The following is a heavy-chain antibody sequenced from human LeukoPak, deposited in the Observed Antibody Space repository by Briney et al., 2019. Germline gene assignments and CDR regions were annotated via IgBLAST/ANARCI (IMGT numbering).Heavy chain of an antibody. D-gene: IGHD3-9*01. J-gene: IGHJ3*02. Sequence: SETLSLTCNVSGDSVSSYYWNRIRQPPGKGLEWIAYIHYSGSTNYNPSLRSRVTISVDTSKNQFSLKLSSVTAADTAVYYCARGRYFDWSDAFDIWGQGTMVTVSS. CDR2: IHYSGST. CDR1: GDSVSSYY. CDR3: ARGRYFDWSDAFDI. V-gene: IGHV4-59*08.